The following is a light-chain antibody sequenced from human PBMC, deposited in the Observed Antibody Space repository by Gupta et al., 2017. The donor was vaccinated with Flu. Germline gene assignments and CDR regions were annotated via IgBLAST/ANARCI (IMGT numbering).Light chain of an antibody. CDR1: QSISSW. J-gene: IGKJ2*03. Sequence: DIQMTQSPSTLSASVGDRVTITCRASQSISSWLAWYQQKPGKAPKLLIYKASSLESGVPSRFSGSGSGTEFTLTISSLQPDDFATYYCQQENSYLGSFGQGTKLEIK. CDR2: KAS. CDR3: QQENSYLGS. V-gene: IGKV1-5*03.